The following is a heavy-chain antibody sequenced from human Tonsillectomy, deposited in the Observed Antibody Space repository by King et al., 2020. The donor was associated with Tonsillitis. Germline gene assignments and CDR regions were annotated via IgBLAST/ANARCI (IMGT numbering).Heavy chain of an antibody. D-gene: IGHD1-26*01. Sequence: EVQLVESGGGLVQPGGSLRLSCAASGVTFSSYWMHWVRQAPGKGLVWVSRINSGGSTTTYADSVKGRFTISRDNAKNTLYLQMNSLRAEDTAVYYCARAPRGSYRAFWYQDREENAFDIWGQGTMVTVSS. V-gene: IGHV3-74*01. CDR3: ARAPRGSYRAFWYQDREENAFDI. CDR1: GVTFSSYW. CDR2: INSGGSTT. J-gene: IGHJ3*02.